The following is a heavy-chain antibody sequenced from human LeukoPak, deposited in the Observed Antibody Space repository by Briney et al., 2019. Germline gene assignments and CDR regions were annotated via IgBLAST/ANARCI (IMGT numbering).Heavy chain of an antibody. J-gene: IGHJ4*02. D-gene: IGHD3-22*01. CDR1: GGTFSSYA. CDR2: IIPIFGTA. Sequence: ASVKVSCKASGGTFSSYAISWVRQAPGQGLEWMGGIIPIFGTANYAQKFQGRVTITADESTSTAYVELSSLRSEDTAVYYCARVGDSSGYYLDYWGQGTLVTVSS. V-gene: IGHV1-69*13. CDR3: ARVGDSSGYYLDY.